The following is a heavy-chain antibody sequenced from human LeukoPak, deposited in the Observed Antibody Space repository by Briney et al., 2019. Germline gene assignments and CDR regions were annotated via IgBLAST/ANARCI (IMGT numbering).Heavy chain of an antibody. CDR2: IYPGDSDT. CDR3: ARPHTLDRTTKYYFDY. V-gene: IGHV5-51*01. CDR1: GYSFTSYW. D-gene: IGHD1-14*01. J-gene: IGHJ4*02. Sequence: GESLKISGKASGYSFTSYWIGWVRQMPGKGLEWMGIIYPGDSDTRYSPSFQGHVTISADKSITTAYLQWTSLEASDTAMYYCARPHTLDRTTKYYFDYWGQGTLVTVSS.